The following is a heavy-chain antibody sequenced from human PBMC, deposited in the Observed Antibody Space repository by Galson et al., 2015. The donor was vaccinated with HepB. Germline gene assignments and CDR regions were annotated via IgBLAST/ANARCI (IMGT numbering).Heavy chain of an antibody. CDR2: IIPIFDTA. Sequence: SVKVSCKASGGTFSSYAISWVRQAPGQGLEWMGGIIPIFDTANYAQKFQGRVTITADESTSTAYMELSSLRSEDTAVYYCARGQNGRAYSYFDLWGRGTLVTVSP. J-gene: IGHJ2*01. D-gene: IGHD1-26*01. CDR1: GGTFSSYA. V-gene: IGHV1-69*13. CDR3: ARGQNGRAYSYFDL.